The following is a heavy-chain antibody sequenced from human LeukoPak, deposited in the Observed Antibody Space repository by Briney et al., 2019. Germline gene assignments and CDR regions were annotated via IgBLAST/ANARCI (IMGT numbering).Heavy chain of an antibody. Sequence: GGSLRLSCAASGFILSTHGMHWVRQAPGKGLEWVAGMWYDGSREDYADSVKGRFTISRGMSKNTLNLQMNSLRVEDTAMFYCARDLSFGSLDFRGQGTLVTVSS. J-gene: IGHJ4*02. CDR2: MWYDGSRE. CDR3: ARDLSFGSLDF. CDR1: GFILSTHG. V-gene: IGHV3-33*01. D-gene: IGHD1-26*01.